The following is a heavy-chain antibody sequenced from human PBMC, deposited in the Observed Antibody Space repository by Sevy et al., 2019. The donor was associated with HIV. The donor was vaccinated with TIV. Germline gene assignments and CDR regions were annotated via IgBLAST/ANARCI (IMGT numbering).Heavy chain of an antibody. Sequence: GGSLRLSCVASGFTFSSYEMNWVRQAPGKGLEWVSYISNSGTSMYYSYSVKGRFTISRDNARNSLYLQMNSLRAEDTAVYYRARDLPPSATTVAHFDCWGQGTLVTVSS. CDR3: ARDLPPSATTVAHFDC. D-gene: IGHD4-17*01. V-gene: IGHV3-48*03. CDR2: ISNSGTSM. J-gene: IGHJ4*02. CDR1: GFTFSSYE.